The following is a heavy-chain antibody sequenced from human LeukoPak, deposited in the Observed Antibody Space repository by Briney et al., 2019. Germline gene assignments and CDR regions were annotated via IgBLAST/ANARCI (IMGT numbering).Heavy chain of an antibody. V-gene: IGHV3-48*04. Sequence: GGSLRLSCAASGFTYTIYSMNWVRQAPGKGLEWVSYIGSTSSTIYYADSVKGRFTISRDNAKNSLYLQMNSLRAEDTAVYYCARDRGLAGLYYYYGMDVWGQGTTVTVSS. CDR2: IGSTSSTI. D-gene: IGHD6-19*01. CDR3: ARDRGLAGLYYYYGMDV. CDR1: GFTYTIYS. J-gene: IGHJ6*02.